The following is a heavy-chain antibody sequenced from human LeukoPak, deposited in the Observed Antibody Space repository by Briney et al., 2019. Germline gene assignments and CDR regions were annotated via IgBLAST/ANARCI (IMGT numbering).Heavy chain of an antibody. D-gene: IGHD3-16*02. J-gene: IGHJ4*02. CDR1: GGSVSSGSYY. CDR2: IYYSGST. CDR3: ARARRRVIETE. V-gene: IGHV4-61*01. Sequence: SETLSLTCTVSGGSVSSGSYYWSWIRQPPGKGLEWIGYIYYSGSTNYNPSLESRVTISVDTSKNQFSLKLSSVTAADTAVYYCARARRRVIETEWGQGTLVTVSS.